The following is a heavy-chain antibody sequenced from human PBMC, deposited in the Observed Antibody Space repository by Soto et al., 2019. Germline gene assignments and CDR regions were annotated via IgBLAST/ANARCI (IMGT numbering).Heavy chain of an antibody. J-gene: IGHJ4*02. CDR1: GFTFSSYG. D-gene: IGHD3-22*01. Sequence: PGGSLRLSCAASGFTFSSYGMHWVRQAPGKGLEWVAVIWYDGSNKYYADSVKGRFTISRDNSKNTLYLQMNSLRAEDTAVYYCARDYDSSGYYSLWFPFDYWGQGTLVTVSS. V-gene: IGHV3-33*01. CDR2: IWYDGSNK. CDR3: ARDYDSSGYYSLWFPFDY.